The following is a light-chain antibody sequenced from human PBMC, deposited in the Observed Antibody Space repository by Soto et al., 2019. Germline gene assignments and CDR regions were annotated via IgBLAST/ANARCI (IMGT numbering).Light chain of an antibody. V-gene: IGKV1-5*03. Sequence: DIQMTQSPSTLFASVGDRVTSTWRASQRISSWVAWYQQKPGQAPKLLIYKASTLQSGVPSRFSGSGSGTEFTLAISSLQPDDSATYYCQQYNDNWTFGQGTKVDIK. CDR2: KAS. J-gene: IGKJ1*01. CDR1: QRISSW. CDR3: QQYNDNWT.